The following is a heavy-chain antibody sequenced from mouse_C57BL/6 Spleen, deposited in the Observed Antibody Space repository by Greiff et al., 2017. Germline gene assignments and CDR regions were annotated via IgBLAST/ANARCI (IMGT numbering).Heavy chain of an antibody. CDR1: GFPFSDYY. J-gene: IGHJ3*01. CDR3: ARGYYASTGFAY. Sequence: VMLVESGGGLVQPGGSLKLSCAASGFPFSDYYMYWVRQTPEKRLEWVAYISNGGGSTYYPDTVKGRFTISRDNAKNTLYLQMSRLKSEDTAMYYCARGYYASTGFAYWGQGTLVTVSA. CDR2: ISNGGGST. D-gene: IGHD1-1*01. V-gene: IGHV5-12*01.